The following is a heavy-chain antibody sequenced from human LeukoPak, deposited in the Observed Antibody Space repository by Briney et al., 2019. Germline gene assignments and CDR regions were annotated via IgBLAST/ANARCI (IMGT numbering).Heavy chain of an antibody. D-gene: IGHD4-17*01. V-gene: IGHV3-23*01. CDR2: ITDSGGSA. CDR1: GITLSSHA. CDR3: ASRPPSQTYYGVLNY. J-gene: IGHJ4*02. Sequence: PGGSPRLSCVGSGITLSSHAMTRVRQAPGKGLEWVSGITDSGGSAYHAESVKGRFTISRDNSKNTLYLQMNNLRAEDTAVYYCASRPPSQTYYGVLNYWGQGTLVTVSS.